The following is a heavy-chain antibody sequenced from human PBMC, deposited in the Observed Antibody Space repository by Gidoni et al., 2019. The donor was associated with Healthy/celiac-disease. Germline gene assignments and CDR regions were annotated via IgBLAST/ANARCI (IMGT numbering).Heavy chain of an antibody. CDR1: GFTFTSSA. D-gene: IGHD6-19*01. CDR2: IVVGSGNT. V-gene: IGHV1-58*01. Sequence: QMQLVQPGPEVKQPGTSVKVSCKASGFTFTSSAVQWVRQARGQRLEWIGWIVVGSGNTNCAQKFQERVTITRYMSTSTAYMELSSLRSEDTAVYYCAADYQDVYSSGWFDPWGQGTLVTVSS. J-gene: IGHJ5*02. CDR3: AADYQDVYSSGWFDP.